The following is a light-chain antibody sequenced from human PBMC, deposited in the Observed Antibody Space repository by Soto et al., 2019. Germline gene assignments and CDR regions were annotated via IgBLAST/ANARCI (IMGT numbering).Light chain of an antibody. CDR2: DVS. V-gene: IGLV2-14*01. CDR1: SSDVGGYNY. CDR3: SLYTSSSTRD. Sequence: QSVLTQPASVSGSPGQSITISCTGTSSDVGGYNYVSWYQQHPGKAPKLMIYDVSNRPSGVSNRFSGSKSGNTASLTISGLQAEDEADYYCSLYTSSSTRDFGTGTKLTVL. J-gene: IGLJ1*01.